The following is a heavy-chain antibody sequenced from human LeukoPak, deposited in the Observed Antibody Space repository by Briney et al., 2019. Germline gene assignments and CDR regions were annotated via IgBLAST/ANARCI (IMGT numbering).Heavy chain of an antibody. CDR2: MNPNSGNT. Sequence: ASVKVSCKASGYTFTGYYMHWVRQAPGQGLEWMGWMNPNSGNTGYAQKFQGRVTMTRNTSISTAYMELSSLRSEDTAVYYCARVSHYGYSSSWYGPNFDYWGQGTLVTVSS. CDR1: GYTFTGYY. V-gene: IGHV1-8*02. CDR3: ARVSHYGYSSSWYGPNFDY. J-gene: IGHJ4*02. D-gene: IGHD6-13*01.